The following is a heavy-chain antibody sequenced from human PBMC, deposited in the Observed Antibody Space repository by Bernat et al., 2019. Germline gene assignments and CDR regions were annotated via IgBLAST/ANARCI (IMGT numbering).Heavy chain of an antibody. CDR2: ISGSGGRT. CDR3: AKGLSATVTTYSPNWYFDL. D-gene: IGHD4-17*01. J-gene: IGHJ2*01. Sequence: EVQLLVSGGGLVQPGGSLRLSCAASGFTFSNYAMSWVRQAPAKGLEWVSAISGSGGRTYYADPVKGRFTISRDNSKNTLYLQVNSLRAEDTAAYYCAKGLSATVTTYSPNWYFDLWGRGTLVTVSS. V-gene: IGHV3-23*01. CDR1: GFTFSNYA.